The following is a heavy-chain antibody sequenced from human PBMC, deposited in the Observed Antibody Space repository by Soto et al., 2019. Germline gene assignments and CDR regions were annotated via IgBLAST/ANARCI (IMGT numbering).Heavy chain of an antibody. CDR2: IIPIFGTA. J-gene: IGHJ6*02. D-gene: IGHD3-3*01. CDR3: ARGSITIFGVVIIQDYYYYYGMDV. Sequence: QVQLVQSGAEVKKPGSSVKVSCKASGGTFSSYAISWVRQAPGQGLEWMGGIIPIFGTANYAQKFQGRVTITADESTSTAYMELSSLRSEDTAVYYCARGSITIFGVVIIQDYYYYYGMDVWGQGTTVTVSS. V-gene: IGHV1-69*01. CDR1: GGTFSSYA.